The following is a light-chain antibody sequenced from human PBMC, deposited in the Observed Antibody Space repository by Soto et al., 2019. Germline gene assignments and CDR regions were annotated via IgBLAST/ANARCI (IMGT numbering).Light chain of an antibody. J-gene: IGKJ1*01. CDR2: KAS. V-gene: IGKV1-5*03. Sequence: DIQMTQSPSTLSASLGDRVTITCRASQSISSWLAWYQQKPGKAPKLLIYKASSLESGVPSRFSGSESGTELTLTISSLQPDDFATYYCQQYTTYWWTFGQGTKVEIQ. CDR3: QQYTTYWWT. CDR1: QSISSW.